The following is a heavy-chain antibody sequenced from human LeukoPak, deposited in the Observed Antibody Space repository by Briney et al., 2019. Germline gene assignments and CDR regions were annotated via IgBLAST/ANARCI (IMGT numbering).Heavy chain of an antibody. CDR2: ISSSSSYI. J-gene: IGHJ3*02. D-gene: IGHD6-13*01. CDR1: GFTFSSYS. CDR3: ARVRVSYSSSWYEDAFDI. V-gene: IGHV3-21*01. Sequence: GGSLRLSCAASGFTFSSYSMNWVRQAPGKGLEWVSSISSSSSYIYYADSVKGRFTISRDNAKNSLYLQMNSLRAEDTAVYYCARVRVSYSSSWYEDAFDIWGQGTMVTVSS.